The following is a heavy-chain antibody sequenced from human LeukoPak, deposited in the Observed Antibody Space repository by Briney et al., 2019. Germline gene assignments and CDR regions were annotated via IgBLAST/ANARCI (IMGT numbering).Heavy chain of an antibody. CDR2: IKQDGSEK. J-gene: IGHJ5*02. CDR3: AREGGWGPPYNWFDP. D-gene: IGHD3-16*01. CDR1: GFTFSSYW. V-gene: IGHV3-7*01. Sequence: GGSLRLSCAASGFTFSSYWMSWVRQAPGKGLEWVANIKQDGSEKYYVDSVKGRFTISRDNAKNSLYLLMNSLRAEDTAVYYCAREGGWGPPYNWFDPWGQGTLVTVSS.